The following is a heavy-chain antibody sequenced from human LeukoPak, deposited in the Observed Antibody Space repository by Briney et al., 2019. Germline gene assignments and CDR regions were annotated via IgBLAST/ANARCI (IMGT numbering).Heavy chain of an antibody. V-gene: IGHV4-39*01. D-gene: IGHD3-16*02. CDR3: ARHRYLLPPDS. J-gene: IGHJ4*02. CDR1: GGSISSSTYY. CDR2: IYYSGST. Sequence: PSETLSLTCAVSGGSISSSTYYWAWIRQPPGRGLEWIGSIYYSGSTYYNSSLISRVAISVDTSKSHFSLKLSSVTAADTAVYYCARHRYLLPPDSWGQGTLLTVSS.